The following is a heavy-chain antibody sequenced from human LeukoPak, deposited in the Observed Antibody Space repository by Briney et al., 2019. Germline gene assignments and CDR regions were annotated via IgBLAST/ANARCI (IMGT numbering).Heavy chain of an antibody. CDR1: GFTFSSYS. CDR3: ARTINFDFWSGYYGAFGI. J-gene: IGHJ3*02. D-gene: IGHD3-3*01. Sequence: GGSLRLSCEASGFTFSSYSMNWVRQAPGKGLEWVSFISGRSTTIYYADSVKGRFTISRDNARNSLSLQMNSLRTEDTAVYYCARTINFDFWSGYYGAFGIWGQGTMVTVSS. V-gene: IGHV3-48*01. CDR2: ISGRSTTI.